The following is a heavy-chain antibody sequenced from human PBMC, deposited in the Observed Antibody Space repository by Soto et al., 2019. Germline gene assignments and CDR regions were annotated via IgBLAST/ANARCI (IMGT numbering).Heavy chain of an antibody. CDR1: GYTFTEYD. J-gene: IGHJ4*02. V-gene: IGHV1-8*01. CDR2: VSPENKNA. D-gene: IGHD1-1*01. CDR3: EVTTGY. Sequence: VQVIQSRAEVKKPGASVKVSCKTSGYTFTEYDINWVRQAPGQGPEYMGWVSPENKNAGYAPQFRGRVSMTTDTTISTAYLEVTNLTYEDTAVYYCEVTTGYWGQGTMVTVSS.